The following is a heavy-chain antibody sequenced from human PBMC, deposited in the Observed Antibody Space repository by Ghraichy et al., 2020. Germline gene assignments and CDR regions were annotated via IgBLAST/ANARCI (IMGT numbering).Heavy chain of an antibody. CDR1: GFTFSSYW. D-gene: IGHD2-15*01. Sequence: SVKVSCAVSGFTFSSYWMHWVRQAPGKGLVWVSRINSDGSSISYADSVKGRFTFSRDNAKNTLYLQMNSLRADDTAVYYCARGGPEYCSGGSCYAGDYWGQGTLVTVSS. CDR3: ARGGPEYCSGGSCYAGDY. V-gene: IGHV3-74*01. CDR2: INSDGSSI. J-gene: IGHJ4*02.